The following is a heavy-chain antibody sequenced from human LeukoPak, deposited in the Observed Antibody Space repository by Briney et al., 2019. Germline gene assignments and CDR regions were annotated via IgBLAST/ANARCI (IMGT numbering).Heavy chain of an antibody. J-gene: IGHJ6*03. CDR3: ARGTRYCSSTRCFGVYYFFYYMDV. D-gene: IGHD2-2*01. V-gene: IGHV4-39*01. CDR1: GGSVSSSSYY. Sequence: PSETLSLTCTVSGGSVSSSSYYWGWIRPPPGKGLEWIGSIYYSGTTYYNPSLKSPVTISVDTSKNQFSLKLTSVTAADTAVYYCARGTRYCSSTRCFGVYYFFYYMDVWGKGTTITVSS. CDR2: IYYSGTT.